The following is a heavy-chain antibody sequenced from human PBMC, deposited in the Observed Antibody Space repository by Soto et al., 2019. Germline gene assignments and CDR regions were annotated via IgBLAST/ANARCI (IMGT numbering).Heavy chain of an antibody. V-gene: IGHV1-3*01. J-gene: IGHJ6*02. CDR1: GYTFTIYA. CDR3: ARWAGISYYYYYGMDV. CDR2: INAGNGNT. D-gene: IGHD6-13*01. Sequence: ASVKVSCKASGYTFTIYAMHWVRQAPGQRLEWMGWINAGNGNTKYSQKFQGRVTITRDTSASTAYMELSSLRSEDTAVYYCARWAGISYYYYYGMDVWGQGTTVTASS.